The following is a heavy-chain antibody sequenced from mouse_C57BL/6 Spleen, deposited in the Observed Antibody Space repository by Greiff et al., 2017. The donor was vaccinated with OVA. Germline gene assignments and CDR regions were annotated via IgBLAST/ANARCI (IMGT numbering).Heavy chain of an antibody. CDR3: ARNWDGAMDY. J-gene: IGHJ4*01. Sequence: EVMLVESEGGLVQPGSSMKLSCTASGFTFSDYYMAWVRQVPEKGLEWVANINYDGSSTYYLDSLKSRFIISRDNAKNILYLQMSSLKSEDTATYYCARNWDGAMDYWGQGTSVTVSS. D-gene: IGHD4-1*01. CDR2: INYDGSST. CDR1: GFTFSDYY. V-gene: IGHV5-16*01.